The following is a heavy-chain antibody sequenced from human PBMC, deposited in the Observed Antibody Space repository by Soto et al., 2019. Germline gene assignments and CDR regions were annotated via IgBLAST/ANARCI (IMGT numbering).Heavy chain of an antibody. CDR1: GFIFSNYA. Sequence: PGGSLRLSCAPSGFIFSNYAMSWVRQARGKGLEWVSAISGSGADTYYTESVKGRFTISRDNFKNTLYLQMKSLRAEDTAVYYCAKDTGRGGGSVFDYWGQGTLVTVSS. CDR2: ISGSGADT. V-gene: IGHV3-23*01. D-gene: IGHD2-15*01. J-gene: IGHJ4*02. CDR3: AKDTGRGGGSVFDY.